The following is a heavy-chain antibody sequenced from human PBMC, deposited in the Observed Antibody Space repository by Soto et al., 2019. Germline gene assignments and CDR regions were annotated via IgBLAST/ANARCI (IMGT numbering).Heavy chain of an antibody. J-gene: IGHJ4*02. V-gene: IGHV1-69*01. CDR1: GGTFSSYA. CDR3: ARDLYVGSEHSYGYWDY. Sequence: QVQLVQSGAEVKKPGSSVKVSCKASGGTFSSYAISWVRQAPGQGLEWMGGIIPIFGTANYAQKFQGRVTITADESTSTAYVELSSLRSEDTAVYYCARDLYVGSEHSYGYWDYWGQGTLVTVSS. D-gene: IGHD5-18*01. CDR2: IIPIFGTA.